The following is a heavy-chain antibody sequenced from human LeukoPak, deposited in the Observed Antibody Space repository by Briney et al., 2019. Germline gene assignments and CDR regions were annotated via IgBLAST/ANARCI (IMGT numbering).Heavy chain of an antibody. J-gene: IGHJ6*03. CDR3: ARVDRYHFYLDV. CDR1: GGTFRTYS. CDR2: IIPIFGTP. Sequence: GSSVKVSCKASGGTFRTYSVTWVRQAPGQGLEWMGGIIPIFGTPNYAQKSQGRVKVTTDDATGTAYMELSSLMSEDTAIYYCARVDRYHFYLDVWGKGTPVTVSS. V-gene: IGHV1-69*05.